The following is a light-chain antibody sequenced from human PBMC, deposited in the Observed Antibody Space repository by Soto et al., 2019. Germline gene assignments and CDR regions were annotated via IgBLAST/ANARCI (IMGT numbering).Light chain of an antibody. CDR1: SSDVGGYNY. J-gene: IGLJ1*01. CDR2: DVS. CDR3: SSYTSSSTLV. Sequence: QSVLTQPASVSGSPGQSITISCTGTSSDVGGYNYVSWYQQHPGKAPKLMIYDVSNRPSGVSNRFSGSGSGNTASLTISGLQAEDEADYYCSSYTSSSTLVFGTGTKVTVL. V-gene: IGLV2-14*01.